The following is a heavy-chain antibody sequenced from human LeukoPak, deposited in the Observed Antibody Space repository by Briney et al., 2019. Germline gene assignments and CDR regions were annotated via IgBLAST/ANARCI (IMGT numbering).Heavy chain of an antibody. Sequence: SGTLPLTCAVSGGSISSSNWWSWVRQPPGKGLEWIGEIYHSGSTNYNPSLKSRVTISVGKSKNQFSLKLSSVTAADTAVYYCARGAYDILTGYYANWFDPWGQGTLVTVSS. J-gene: IGHJ5*02. V-gene: IGHV4-4*02. CDR3: ARGAYDILTGYYANWFDP. CDR2: IYHSGST. D-gene: IGHD3-9*01. CDR1: GGSISSSNW.